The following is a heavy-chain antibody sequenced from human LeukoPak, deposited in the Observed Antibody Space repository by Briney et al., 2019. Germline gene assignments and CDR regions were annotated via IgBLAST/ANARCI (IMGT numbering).Heavy chain of an antibody. CDR2: ISWNSGSI. J-gene: IGHJ4*02. CDR1: GFTFHDYA. Sequence: GRSLRLSCAAYGFTFHDYAMHWVRQAPGKGLKWVSGISWNSGSIGYADSVKGRFTISRDNAKNSLYLQMNSLRAEDTALYYCAKDREGRSGSYLDYWGQGTLVTVSS. V-gene: IGHV3-9*01. CDR3: AKDREGRSGSYLDY. D-gene: IGHD1-26*01.